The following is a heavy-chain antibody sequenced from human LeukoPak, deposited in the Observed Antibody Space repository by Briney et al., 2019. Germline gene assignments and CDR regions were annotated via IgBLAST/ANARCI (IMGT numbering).Heavy chain of an antibody. D-gene: IGHD3-10*01. CDR3: ATDLWRSALGY. J-gene: IGHJ4*02. Sequence: PSETLSLTCAVYGGSFSGDYWSWIRQPPGKGLEWIGEINHSGSTNYNPSLKSRVTISVDTSKNQFSLKLSSVTAADTAVYYCATDLWRSALGYWGQGTLVTVSS. CDR1: GGSFSGDY. CDR2: INHSGST. V-gene: IGHV4-34*01.